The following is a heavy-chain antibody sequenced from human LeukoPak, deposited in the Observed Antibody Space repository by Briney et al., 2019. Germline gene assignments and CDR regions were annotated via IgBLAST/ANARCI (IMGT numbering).Heavy chain of an antibody. J-gene: IGHJ4*02. V-gene: IGHV3-23*01. CDR2: IKGNTGTT. D-gene: IGHD2-15*01. Sequence: PGGTLRLSCTASGFIFSNYAMSWVRQAPRKGLEWLSSIKGNTGTTYSADSVRGRFTTFRDNSKNMVFLQMNSLRAEDTAVYYCARGGEGVVVVWNVQDSPFDYWGQGTLVTVSS. CDR1: GFIFSNYA. CDR3: ARGGEGVVVVWNVQDSPFDY.